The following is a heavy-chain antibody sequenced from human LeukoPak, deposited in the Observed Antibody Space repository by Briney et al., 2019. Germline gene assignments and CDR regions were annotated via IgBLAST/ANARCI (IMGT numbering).Heavy chain of an antibody. CDR2: IKKDGSEK. Sequence: GGSLRLSCAASGFTFSNNWMSWVRQAPGKGLECVANIKKDGSEKYYINSVKGRFTISRDNAKNSVFLQMSSLRAEDTALYYCVKDAGTAWGQGTLVTVSS. V-gene: IGHV3-7*01. J-gene: IGHJ5*02. CDR3: VKDAGTA. CDR1: GFTFSNNW. D-gene: IGHD2-8*02.